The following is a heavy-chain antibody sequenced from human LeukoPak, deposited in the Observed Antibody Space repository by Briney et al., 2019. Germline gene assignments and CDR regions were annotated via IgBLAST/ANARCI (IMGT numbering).Heavy chain of an antibody. CDR3: ARASTTVPYLLVH. CDR1: GFTFSPYR. D-gene: IGHD4-17*01. Sequence: GGSLRLSCAASGFTFSPYRMHWVRQAPGKGLVWVARIKGDGSSTIYADSVKGRFTISRDNSKNTLYLQTSSLRAEDTAVYYCARASTTVPYLLVHWGRGTLVTVSS. CDR2: IKGDGSST. J-gene: IGHJ4*02. V-gene: IGHV3-74*01.